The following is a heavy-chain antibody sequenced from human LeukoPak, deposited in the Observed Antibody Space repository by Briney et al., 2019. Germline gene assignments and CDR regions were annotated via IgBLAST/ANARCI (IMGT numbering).Heavy chain of an antibody. D-gene: IGHD2-15*01. CDR2: IFHTGSV. CDR3: ARVVASTSIDS. CDR1: GGSISSYY. V-gene: IGHV4-59*08. Sequence: SETLSLTCTVSGGSISSYYWSWIRQPPGKGLEWIGSIFHTGSVYYNPSLKSRVTILVDTSKNQFSLELTSVTAADTALYYCARVVASTSIDSWGQGTLVTVSS. J-gene: IGHJ4*02.